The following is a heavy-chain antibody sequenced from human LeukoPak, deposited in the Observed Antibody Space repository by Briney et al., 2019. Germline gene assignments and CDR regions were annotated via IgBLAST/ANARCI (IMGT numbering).Heavy chain of an antibody. J-gene: IGHJ3*02. CDR3: ARNKNTVVVPAAGAFDI. CDR2: ISDSGST. D-gene: IGHD2-2*01. Sequence: SETLSLTCTASGVSISSSYWSWVRQPPGKGLEWIGYISDSGSTNYNPSLKSRVTISVDTSTNQLFLMLSSVTAADTAVYYCARNKNTVVVPAAGAFDIWGQGTMVTVSS. CDR1: GVSISSSY. V-gene: IGHV4-59*12.